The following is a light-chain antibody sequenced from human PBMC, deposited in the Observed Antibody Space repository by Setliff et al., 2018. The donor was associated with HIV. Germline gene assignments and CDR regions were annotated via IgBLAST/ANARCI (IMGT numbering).Light chain of an antibody. Sequence: QSVLTQPPSVSGAPGQTVTISCTGTSSNIGAGFDVHWYQDLPGRAPKLLIYENGNRPAGVPALFSGSKSGSSASLAITGLQDEDEADYYCQSYDNSLSGLAVFGTGTKGTVL. V-gene: IGLV1-40*01. J-gene: IGLJ1*01. CDR1: SSNIGAGFD. CDR3: QSYDNSLSGLAV. CDR2: ENG.